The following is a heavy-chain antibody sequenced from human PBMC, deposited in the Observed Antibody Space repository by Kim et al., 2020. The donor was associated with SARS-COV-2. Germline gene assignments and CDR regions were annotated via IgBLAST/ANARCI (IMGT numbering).Heavy chain of an antibody. CDR3: ARALYYSTADAFDI. CDR1: GFIFSTYG. V-gene: IGHV3-33*01. J-gene: IGHJ3*02. Sequence: GGSLRLSCAASGFIFSTYGMHWVRQAPGKGLEWVAVIWYDEKSEYYADSVKGRFTISRDNSKGTVYLQMNNLADEATAVYFCARALYYSTADAFDIWGQGTMVAVSS. D-gene: IGHD2-2*01. CDR2: IWYDEKSE.